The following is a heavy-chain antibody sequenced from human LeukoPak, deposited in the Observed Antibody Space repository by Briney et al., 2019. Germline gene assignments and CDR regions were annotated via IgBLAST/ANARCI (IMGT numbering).Heavy chain of an antibody. CDR1: GFTFSSYG. CDR2: ISSSGSTI. D-gene: IGHD1-26*01. J-gene: IGHJ4*02. V-gene: IGHV3-48*04. CDR3: AKEIVRRGELLFDY. Sequence: GGSLRLSCAASGFTFSSYGMNWVRQAPGKGLEWVSYISSSGSTIYYADSVKGRFTISRDNAKNSLYLQMNSLRAEDTVVYYCAKEIVRRGELLFDYWGQGTLVTVSS.